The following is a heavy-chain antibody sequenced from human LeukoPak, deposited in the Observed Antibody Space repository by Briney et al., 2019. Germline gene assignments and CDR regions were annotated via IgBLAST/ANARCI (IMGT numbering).Heavy chain of an antibody. D-gene: IGHD3-22*01. CDR1: GYTFTSYD. CDR2: INPNSGGT. V-gene: IGHV1-2*02. CDR3: ARGGAYSYDSSGRGDY. Sequence: ASVKVSCKASGYTFTSYDINWVRQATGQGLEWMGWINPNSGGTNYAQKFQGRATMTRDTSINTAYMELSRLRSDHTAVYYCARGGAYSYDSSGRGDYWGQGPLVTVSS. J-gene: IGHJ4*02.